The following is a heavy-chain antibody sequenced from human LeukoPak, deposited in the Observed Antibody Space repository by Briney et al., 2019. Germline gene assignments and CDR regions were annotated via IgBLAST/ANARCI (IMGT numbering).Heavy chain of an antibody. D-gene: IGHD6-19*01. V-gene: IGHV3-66*01. Sequence: GGSLRLSCAASGLIVSSNHMSWVRQAPGKGLEWVSITYRDGNTNYADSVKGRFTISRDTSKNTLSLQMNSLRAEGTAVYYCACSGPYSNGGVMTDYWGQGTLVTVSS. CDR3: ACSGPYSNGGVMTDY. J-gene: IGHJ4*02. CDR2: TYRDGNT. CDR1: GLIVSSNH.